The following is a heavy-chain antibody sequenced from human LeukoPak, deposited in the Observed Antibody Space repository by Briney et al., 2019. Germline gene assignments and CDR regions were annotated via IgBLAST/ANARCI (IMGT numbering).Heavy chain of an antibody. D-gene: IGHD1-26*01. J-gene: IGHJ5*02. CDR1: GGSISSSVYY. CDR3: ARDMPGGSYYGLWFDP. Sequence: SETLSLTCTVSGGSISSSVYYWGWIRQPPGEGLEWIGGIYYSGGTYYNPSLKSGVTISVDTSKNQFSLKLSPVTAADTAVYYCARDMPGGSYYGLWFDPWGQGTLVTVSS. V-gene: IGHV4-39*07. CDR2: IYYSGGT.